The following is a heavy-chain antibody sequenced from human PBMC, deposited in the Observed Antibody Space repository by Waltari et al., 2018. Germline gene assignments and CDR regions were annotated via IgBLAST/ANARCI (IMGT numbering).Heavy chain of an antibody. J-gene: IGHJ4*02. Sequence: QVQLVQSGGEVTKPVASVPVSCKASGGTFSSYAISGVRQAPGQGLEWMGGIIPIFGTANYAQKFQGRVTITADESTSTAYMELSSLRSEDTAVYYCARDLGAIAAAGGDDWGQGTLVTVSS. D-gene: IGHD6-13*01. CDR1: GGTFSSYA. V-gene: IGHV1-69*01. CDR2: IIPIFGTA. CDR3: ARDLGAIAAAGGDD.